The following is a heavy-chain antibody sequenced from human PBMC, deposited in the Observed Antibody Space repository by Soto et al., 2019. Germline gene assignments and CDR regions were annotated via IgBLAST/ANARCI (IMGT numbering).Heavy chain of an antibody. J-gene: IGHJ4*02. D-gene: IGHD5-12*01. V-gene: IGHV3-11*01. CDR3: ARKVGYKVATIGAFDY. CDR1: GFTFSDYY. CDR2: ISSGASTR. Sequence: QVQLVESGGGLVKPGGSLRLSCAASGFTFSDYYMIWIRQAPGKGLEWVSYISSGASTRHYADSVKGRFTISRDNAKNSLYLQMNSLRGEDTAVYYCARKVGYKVATIGAFDYWGQGTLVTVSS.